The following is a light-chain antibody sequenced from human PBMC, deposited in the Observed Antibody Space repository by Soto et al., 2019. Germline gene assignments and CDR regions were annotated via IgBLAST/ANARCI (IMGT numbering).Light chain of an antibody. CDR3: SSYAGSNNLV. V-gene: IGLV2-8*01. Sequence: QSALTQPPSASGSPGQSVTISCTGTSSDVGGYNYVSWYQQHPGKAPKLMIYEVSKRPSGVPDRFSGSKSGNTASLTVSGLQSGDEADYYCSSYAGSNNLVFGGGTKLTV. CDR2: EVS. J-gene: IGLJ3*02. CDR1: SSDVGGYNY.